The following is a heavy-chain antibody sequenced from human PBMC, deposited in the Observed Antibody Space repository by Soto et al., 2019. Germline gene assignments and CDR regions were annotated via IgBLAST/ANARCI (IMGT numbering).Heavy chain of an antibody. J-gene: IGHJ4*02. D-gene: IGHD2-2*01. CDR1: GGSISSSSYY. CDR3: ARLQVVPAAYVDY. V-gene: IGHV4-39*01. Sequence: SETLSLTCTVSGGSISSSSYYWGWIRQPPGKGLEWIGSIYYSGSTYYNPSLKSRVTISVATSKNQFSLKLSSVTAADTAEYYCARLQVVPAAYVDYWGQGTLVTVSS. CDR2: IYYSGST.